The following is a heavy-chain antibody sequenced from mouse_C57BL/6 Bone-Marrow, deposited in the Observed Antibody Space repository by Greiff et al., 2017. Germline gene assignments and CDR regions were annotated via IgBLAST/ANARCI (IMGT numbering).Heavy chain of an antibody. V-gene: IGHV5-4*03. CDR3: ARGYGNYWYFDV. Sequence: EVKLMESGGGLVKPGGSLKLSCAASGFTFSSYAMSWVRQTPEKRLEWVATISDGGSYTYYPDNVKGRFTISRDNAKNNLYLQMSHLKSEDTAMYYCARGYGNYWYFDVWGTGTTVTVSS. D-gene: IGHD2-1*01. CDR2: ISDGGSYT. CDR1: GFTFSSYA. J-gene: IGHJ1*03.